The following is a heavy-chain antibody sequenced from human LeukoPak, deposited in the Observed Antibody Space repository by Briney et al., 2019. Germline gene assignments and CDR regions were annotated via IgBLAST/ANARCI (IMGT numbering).Heavy chain of an antibody. CDR2: ISGGST. CDR1: GFTFSIYA. D-gene: IGHD3-3*01. J-gene: IGHJ4*02. CDR3: ASRELRFLEWLPDSSGDY. Sequence: GSLRLSCAASGFTFSIYAMSWVRQAPGKGLEWVSAISGGSTYYADSVKGRFTISRDNSKNTLYLQMNSLRAEDTAVYYCASRELRFLEWLPDSSGDYWGQGTLVTVSS. V-gene: IGHV3-23*01.